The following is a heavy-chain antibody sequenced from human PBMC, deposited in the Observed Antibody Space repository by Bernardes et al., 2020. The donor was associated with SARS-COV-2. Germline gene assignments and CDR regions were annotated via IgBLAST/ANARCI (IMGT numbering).Heavy chain of an antibody. CDR3: AREAYSSGWYGPQPYYYYYGMDV. Sequence: SETLSLTCAVSGGSISSSNWWSWVRQPPGKGLEWIGEIYHSGSTNYNPSLKSRVTISVDKSKNQFSLKLSSVTAADTAVYYCAREAYSSGWYGPQPYYYYYGMDVWGQGTTVTVSS. J-gene: IGHJ6*02. CDR2: IYHSGST. V-gene: IGHV4-4*02. CDR1: GGSISSSNW. D-gene: IGHD6-19*01.